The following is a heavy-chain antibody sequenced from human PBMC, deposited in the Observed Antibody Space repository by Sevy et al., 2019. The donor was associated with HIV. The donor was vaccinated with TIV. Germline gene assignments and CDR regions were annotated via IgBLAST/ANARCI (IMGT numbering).Heavy chain of an antibody. CDR1: GYSVSDLS. CDR3: ATSPDYYDSSRDAFDI. Sequence: ASVKVSCKVSGYSVSDLSIHWVRQAPGKGLEWMGGYDPEDGETIYAQKFQGRVTMTDDTSTGTTYMELSSLRSEDTAVYYCATSPDYYDSSRDAFDIWGQGTMVTVSS. CDR2: YDPEDGET. J-gene: IGHJ3*02. V-gene: IGHV1-24*01. D-gene: IGHD3-22*01.